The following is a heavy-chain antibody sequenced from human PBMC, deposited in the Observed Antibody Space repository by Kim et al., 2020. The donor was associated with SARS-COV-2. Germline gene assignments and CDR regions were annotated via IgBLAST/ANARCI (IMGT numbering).Heavy chain of an antibody. D-gene: IGHD3-16*01. J-gene: IGHJ4*02. CDR3: ARGEGLVALGY. V-gene: IGHV3-30-3*01. CDR2: ISYDGSNK. CDR1: GFTFSSYA. Sequence: GGSLRLSCAASGFTFSSYAMHWVRQAPGKGLEWVAVISYDGSNKYYADSVKGRFTISRDNSKNTLYLQMNSLRAEDTAVYYCARGEGLVALGYWGQGTLVTVSS.